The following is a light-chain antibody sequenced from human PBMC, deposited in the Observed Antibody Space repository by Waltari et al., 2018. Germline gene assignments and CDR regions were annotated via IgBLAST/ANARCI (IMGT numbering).Light chain of an antibody. J-gene: IGKJ2*01. Sequence: DIQLTQSPSFLSASVGDRVTITCWASQGISSYLAWYQQKPGKAPKLLIYTASTLQSGVPSRFSGSGSGTEFTLTISSLQPEDFATYYCQHLNSYPVTFGQGTKLEIK. CDR1: QGISSY. CDR2: TAS. CDR3: QHLNSYPVT. V-gene: IGKV1-9*01.